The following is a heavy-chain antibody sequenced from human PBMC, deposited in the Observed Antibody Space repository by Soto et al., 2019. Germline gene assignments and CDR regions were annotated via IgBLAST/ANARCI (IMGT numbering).Heavy chain of an antibody. V-gene: IGHV3-30*14. Sequence: QVRLVESGGGVVQPGTSLRLSCAASGFTFSDYVIHWVRQAAGMGLEWVASMTYDGATEYYADSVKGRFTMSRDNSKRALSLQMNSLRPDDTAVYYCARVRLSIAVNDALDVWGQGTTVTVSS. J-gene: IGHJ3*01. CDR1: GFTFSDYV. CDR3: ARVRLSIAVNDALDV. CDR2: MTYDGATE. D-gene: IGHD3-3*02.